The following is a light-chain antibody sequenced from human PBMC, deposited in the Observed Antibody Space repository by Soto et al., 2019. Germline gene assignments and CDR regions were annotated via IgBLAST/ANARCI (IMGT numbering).Light chain of an antibody. J-gene: IGKJ4*01. CDR1: QSVSSN. CDR2: GAS. CDR3: QQYNNWPLT. V-gene: IGKV3-15*01. Sequence: EIVMTQSPATLSVSPGERATLSCRASQSVSSNLAWYQQKPGQAPRLLIYGASTRATGIPARFSGSGSGTEFTLTISSLQSEECAVYYCQQYNNWPLTFGGGTKVEIK.